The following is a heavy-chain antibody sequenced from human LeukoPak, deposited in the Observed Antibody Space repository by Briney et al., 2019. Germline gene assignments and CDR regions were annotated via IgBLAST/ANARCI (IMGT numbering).Heavy chain of an antibody. J-gene: IGHJ5*02. Sequence: RGSLRLSSAPSGFTFSNYGMHCVREAPGKGQEWVAVIWSDGSNKYYTRSVRGRFTISRDNSKNTLYLQMNILRDEDTAVYYCARVTMVAAASYNWFVPWGQGTLVTVSS. CDR1: GFTFSNYG. D-gene: IGHD2-15*01. CDR3: ARVTMVAAASYNWFVP. V-gene: IGHV3-33*01. CDR2: IWSDGSNK.